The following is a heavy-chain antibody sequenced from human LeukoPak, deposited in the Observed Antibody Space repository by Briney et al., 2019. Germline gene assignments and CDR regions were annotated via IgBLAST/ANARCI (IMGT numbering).Heavy chain of an antibody. J-gene: IGHJ1*01. V-gene: IGHV3-30*04. CDR2: ISYDGSNK. D-gene: IGHD2-21*02. CDR3: ARSVVTATPHYFQH. Sequence: PGRSLRLSCAASGFTFNSYAMHWVRQAPGKGLEWVAVISYDGSNKNYGDSVKGRFTISRDNSKNMLYLQMNGLSAEDMAVYYCARSVVTATPHYFQHWGQGTLVTVSS. CDR1: GFTFNSYA.